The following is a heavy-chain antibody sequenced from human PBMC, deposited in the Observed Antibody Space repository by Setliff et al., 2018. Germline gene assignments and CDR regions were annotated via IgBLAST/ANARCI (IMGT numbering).Heavy chain of an antibody. D-gene: IGHD6-6*01. CDR3: ARDGIAARPGADY. J-gene: IGHJ4*02. CDR2: INPKNGGA. V-gene: IGHV1-18*01. Sequence: GASVKVSCKASGYTFTRYGISWVRQAPGQGLEWMGVINPKNGGATYPQNLQGRVTMTRDTSMSTVYMELSSLRFEDTAVYYCARDGIAARPGADYWGQGTLVTVSS. CDR1: GYTFTRYG.